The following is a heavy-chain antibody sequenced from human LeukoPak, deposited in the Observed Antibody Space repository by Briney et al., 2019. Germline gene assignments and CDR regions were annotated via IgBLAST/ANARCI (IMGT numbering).Heavy chain of an antibody. Sequence: SQTLSLTCTVSGGSISSGDYYWSWIRQPPGKGLEWIGYIYYSGSTYYNPSLKSRVTISVDTSKNQFSLKLSSVTAADTAVYYCARTGYDSSGYYRADVDYWGQGTLVTVSS. CDR1: GGSISSGDYY. J-gene: IGHJ4*02. CDR2: IYYSGST. CDR3: ARTGYDSSGYYRADVDY. D-gene: IGHD3-22*01. V-gene: IGHV4-30-4*08.